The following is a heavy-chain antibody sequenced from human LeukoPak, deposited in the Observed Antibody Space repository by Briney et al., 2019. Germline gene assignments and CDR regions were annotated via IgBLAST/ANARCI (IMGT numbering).Heavy chain of an antibody. CDR3: VRVWSSSWYDY. CDR1: GFTFSTSR. V-gene: IGHV3-74*01. CDR2: ISSDGSTT. Sequence: PGGSLRLSCATSGFTFSTSRMHWVRQAPGKGLVWVSRISSDGSTTTYADSVKGRFTISRDNAKNTLYLQMNSLRVEDTAVYYCVRVWSSSWYDYWGQGALVTVSS. D-gene: IGHD6-13*01. J-gene: IGHJ4*02.